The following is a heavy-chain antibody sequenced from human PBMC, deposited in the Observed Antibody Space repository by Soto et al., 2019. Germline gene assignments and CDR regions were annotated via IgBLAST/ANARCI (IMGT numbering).Heavy chain of an antibody. J-gene: IGHJ3*02. Sequence: QVQLVESGGGVVQPGRSLRLSCAASGFTFSSYAMHWVRQAPGKGLEWVAVISYDGSNKYYADSVKGRFTISRDNSKNTLERQMNSLRAEDTAVYYCARGLSEEVGSGYHAGYAFDIWGQGTMVTVSS. CDR3: ARGLSEEVGSGYHAGYAFDI. V-gene: IGHV3-30-3*01. CDR1: GFTFSSYA. CDR2: ISYDGSNK. D-gene: IGHD3-3*01.